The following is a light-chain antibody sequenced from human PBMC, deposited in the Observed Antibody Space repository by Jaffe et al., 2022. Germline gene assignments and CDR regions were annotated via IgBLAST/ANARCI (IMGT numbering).Light chain of an antibody. CDR2: ENN. CDR3: GTWDGSLHTV. Sequence: QSVLTQPPSVSAAPGQKVTISCSGSSSNIGNNYVSWYQQLPGTAPKLLIYENNKRPSGIPDRFSGSKSGTSATLGITGLQTGDEADYYCGTWDGSLHTVFGGGTRLTVL. J-gene: IGLJ2*01. V-gene: IGLV1-51*02. CDR1: SSNIGNNY.